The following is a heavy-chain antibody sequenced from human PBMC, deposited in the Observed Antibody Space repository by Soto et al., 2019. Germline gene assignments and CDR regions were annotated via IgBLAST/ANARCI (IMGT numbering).Heavy chain of an antibody. Sequence: GGSLRLSCEASGFTFEDYAMHWVRQAPGKGLEWVSGITWDSGIIHYADSVKGRFTISRDNAKNSLFLQVDSLRAEDTAFYYCAKCARGTGCFYFDSWGQGTLVTVSS. V-gene: IGHV3-9*01. CDR2: ITWDSGII. D-gene: IGHD6-19*01. CDR1: GFTFEDYA. J-gene: IGHJ4*02. CDR3: AKCARGTGCFYFDS.